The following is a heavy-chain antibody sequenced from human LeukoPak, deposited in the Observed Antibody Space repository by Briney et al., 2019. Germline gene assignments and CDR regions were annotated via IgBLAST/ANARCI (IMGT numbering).Heavy chain of an antibody. CDR3: AKAQWDYVWGSYGMDV. CDR1: GLNFSSYA. Sequence: GGSLRHSCAASGLNFSSYAMSWFRQALGKGVVWVSAISGSGGSSYYADSVKGRFTISRDNSKNTLYLQMNSLRAEDTAVYYCAKAQWDYVWGSYGMDVWGQGTTVTVSS. CDR2: ISGSGGSS. J-gene: IGHJ6*02. V-gene: IGHV3-23*01. D-gene: IGHD3-16*01.